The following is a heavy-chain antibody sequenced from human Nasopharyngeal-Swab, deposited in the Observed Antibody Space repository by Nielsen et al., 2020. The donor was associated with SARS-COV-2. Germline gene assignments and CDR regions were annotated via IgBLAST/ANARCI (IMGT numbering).Heavy chain of an antibody. D-gene: IGHD3-10*01. J-gene: IGHJ6*02. Sequence: RQAPGKGLEWIGEINHSGSTNYNPSLKSRVTISVDTSKNQFSLKLSSVIAADTAVYYCARGDYSGSGSHRYPLYYYYYYGMDVWGQGTTVTVSS. CDR2: INHSGST. CDR3: ARGDYSGSGSHRYPLYYYYYYGMDV. V-gene: IGHV4-34*01.